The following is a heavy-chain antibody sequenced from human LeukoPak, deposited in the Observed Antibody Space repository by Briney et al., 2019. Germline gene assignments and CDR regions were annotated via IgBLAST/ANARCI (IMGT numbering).Heavy chain of an antibody. CDR1: GFTFSSYA. J-gene: IGHJ5*02. CDR3: AKAPAVADFNWFDP. D-gene: IGHD6-19*01. V-gene: IGHV3-23*01. CDR2: ISGSGGST. Sequence: RTGGSLRLSCAASGFTFSSYAMSWVRQAPGKGLEWVSAISGSGGSTYYADSVKGRFTISRDNSKNTLYLQMNSLRAEDTAVYYCAKAPAVADFNWFDPWGQGTLVTVSS.